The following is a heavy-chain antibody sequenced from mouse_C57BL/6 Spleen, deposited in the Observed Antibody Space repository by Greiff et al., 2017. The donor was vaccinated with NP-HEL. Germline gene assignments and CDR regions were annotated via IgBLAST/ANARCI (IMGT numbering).Heavy chain of an antibody. CDR2: ISYDGSN. J-gene: IGHJ1*03. V-gene: IGHV3-6*01. D-gene: IGHD2-4*01. CDR1: GYSITSGYY. CDR3: ARVGYDYDWYFDV. Sequence: EVQRVESGPGLVKPSQSLSLTCSVTGYSITSGYYWNWIRQFPGNKLEWMGYISYDGSNNYNPSLKNRISITRDTSKNQFFLKLNSVTTEDTATYYCARVGYDYDWYFDVWGTGTTVTVSS.